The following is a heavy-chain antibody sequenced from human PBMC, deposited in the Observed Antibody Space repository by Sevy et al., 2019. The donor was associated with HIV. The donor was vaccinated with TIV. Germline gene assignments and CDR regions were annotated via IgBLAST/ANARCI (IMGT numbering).Heavy chain of an antibody. J-gene: IGHJ4*02. CDR3: ARDERYAAAGITMVRGVISRGLDY. CDR2: ISTSSSTI. D-gene: IGHD3-10*01. V-gene: IGHV3-48*02. Sequence: GGSLRLSCAASGFTFSSYSMNWVRQAPGKGLEWVSYISTSSSTIYYADSVKGRFTISRDNAKNSLYLQMNSLRDEDTAVYYCARDERYAAAGITMVRGVISRGLDYWGQGTLVTVSS. CDR1: GFTFSSYS.